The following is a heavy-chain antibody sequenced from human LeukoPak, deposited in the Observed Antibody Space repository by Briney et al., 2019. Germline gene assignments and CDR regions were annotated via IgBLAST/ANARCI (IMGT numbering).Heavy chain of an antibody. CDR2: ISSSSSYI. D-gene: IGHD3-22*01. Sequence: GGSLRLSCAASGFTFSSYSMNWVRQAPGKGLEWVSSISSSSSYIYYADSVKGRFTISRENAKNSLYLQMNSLRAGDTAVYYCARATSGFFDYWGQGTLVTVSS. CDR3: ARATSGFFDY. CDR1: GFTFSSYS. J-gene: IGHJ4*02. V-gene: IGHV3-21*01.